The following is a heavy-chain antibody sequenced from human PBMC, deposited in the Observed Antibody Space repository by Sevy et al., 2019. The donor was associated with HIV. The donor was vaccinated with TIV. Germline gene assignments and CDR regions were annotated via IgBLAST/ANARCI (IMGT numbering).Heavy chain of an antibody. V-gene: IGHV4-61*02. CDR3: ARHVGDYVFRYFDL. CDR2: VHNTGSA. D-gene: IGHD4-17*01. J-gene: IGHJ2*01. CDR1: GGSVTRGEFY. Sequence: SENLSLNCTVSGGSVTRGEFYWSWIRQPAGKGLEWIGRVHNTGSATYNPSLRNRVGMSIDTSKNQFSLVLSSVTAADTSVYYCARHVGDYVFRYFDLWGRGTLVTVSS.